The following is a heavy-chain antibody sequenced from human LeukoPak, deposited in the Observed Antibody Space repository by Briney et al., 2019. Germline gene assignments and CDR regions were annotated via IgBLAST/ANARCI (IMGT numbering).Heavy chain of an antibody. V-gene: IGHV3-7*04. D-gene: IGHD1-26*01. Sequence: GGSLRLSCAASGFTFSSYWMSWVRQAPGKGLEWVANIKQDGSEKYYVDSVKGRFTISRDNAKNSLYLQMNSLRAEDTAVYYCARGYSGSYYWGNAFDIWGQGTMVTVSS. J-gene: IGHJ3*02. CDR2: IKQDGSEK. CDR3: ARGYSGSYYWGNAFDI. CDR1: GFTFSSYW.